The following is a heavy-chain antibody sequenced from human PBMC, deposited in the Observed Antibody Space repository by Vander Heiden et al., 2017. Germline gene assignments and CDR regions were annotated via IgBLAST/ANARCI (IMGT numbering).Heavy chain of an antibody. CDR1: GAGFSSKSAA. CDR3: ARNSGWLDY. Sequence: QVQFQECGPGLVRLSQTLSLTCAISGAGFSSKSAAWNWIRQSPSRGLEWLGRTYSRSKGYNDYAASVKSLIIINPDTSKNQFSLQLSSVTPEDTAVYYCARNSGWLDYWGQGTPVTVS. V-gene: IGHV6-1*02. CDR2: TYSRSKGYN. D-gene: IGHD5-12*01. J-gene: IGHJ4*02.